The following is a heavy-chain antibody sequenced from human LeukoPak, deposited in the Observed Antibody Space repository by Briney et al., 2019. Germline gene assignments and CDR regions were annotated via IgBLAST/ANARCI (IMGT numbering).Heavy chain of an antibody. V-gene: IGHV1-69*13. CDR2: IIPIFGTA. J-gene: IGHJ6*03. Sequence: SVKVSCKASGGTFSSYAISWVRQAPGQGLEWVGGIIPIFGTANYAQKFQGRVTITADESTSTAYMELSSLRSEDTAVYYCASVRVSDSSGYYYYYYYMDVWGKGTTVTVSS. D-gene: IGHD3-22*01. CDR1: GGTFSSYA. CDR3: ASVRVSDSSGYYYYYYYMDV.